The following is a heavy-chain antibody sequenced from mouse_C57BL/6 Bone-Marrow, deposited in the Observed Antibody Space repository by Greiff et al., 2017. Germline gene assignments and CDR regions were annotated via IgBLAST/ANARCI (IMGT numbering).Heavy chain of an antibody. D-gene: IGHD2-3*01. V-gene: IGHV7-3*01. CDR1: GFTFTDYY. CDR3: ARGIYDGYYLYAIDY. Sequence: EVQLVESGGGLVQPGGSLSLSCAASGFTFTDYYMSWVRQPPGKALEWLGFIRNKANGYTTEYSASVKGRFTITRDNSQSILYLQMNALRDEDSATYYCARGIYDGYYLYAIDYWGQGTSVTVSS. J-gene: IGHJ4*01. CDR2: IRNKANGYTT.